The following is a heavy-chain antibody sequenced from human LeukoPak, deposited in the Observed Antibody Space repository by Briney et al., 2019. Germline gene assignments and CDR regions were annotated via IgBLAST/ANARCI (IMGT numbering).Heavy chain of an antibody. J-gene: IGHJ4*02. CDR2: ISPYNGNT. Sequence: ASVRVSCKASGYTFTSFGISWVRQAPGQGLEWMGWISPYNGNTNYPQKVQGRITVTTDTSTSTAYMELRSLRSDDTAVYYCARDKNHYDTRGDFWGQGTLVTVSS. CDR3: ARDKNHYDTRGDF. D-gene: IGHD3-22*01. V-gene: IGHV1-18*01. CDR1: GYTFTSFG.